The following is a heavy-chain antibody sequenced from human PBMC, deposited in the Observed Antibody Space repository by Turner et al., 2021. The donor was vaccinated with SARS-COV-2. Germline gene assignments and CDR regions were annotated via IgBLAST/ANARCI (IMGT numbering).Heavy chain of an antibody. D-gene: IGHD6-25*01. V-gene: IGHV3-23*01. CDR3: AKVPPSGDYFDY. J-gene: IGHJ4*02. CDR2: FSAGGGST. CDR1: GFTFSSYA. Sequence: EVQLLESGGGLVQPGGSLRLSCAASGFTFSSYAMSWVRQAPGKGLEWDSAFSAGGGSTYYADSVKGRFTISRDNSKNTLYLQMNSLRAEDTAVYYCAKVPPSGDYFDYWGQGTLVTVSS.